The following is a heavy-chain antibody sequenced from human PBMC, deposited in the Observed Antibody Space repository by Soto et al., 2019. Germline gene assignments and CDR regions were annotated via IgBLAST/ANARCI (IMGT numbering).Heavy chain of an antibody. CDR1: GFTFSDYY. Sequence: PGGSLRLSCAASGFTFSDYYMSWIRQAPGKGLEWVSYISSSGSTIYYADSEKGRFTISRDNAKNTLYQQINSLRAEDTVVYYCARVIVGATDDAFDIWGQGTMVTVSS. CDR2: ISSSGSTI. CDR3: ARVIVGATDDAFDI. V-gene: IGHV3-11*01. D-gene: IGHD1-26*01. J-gene: IGHJ3*02.